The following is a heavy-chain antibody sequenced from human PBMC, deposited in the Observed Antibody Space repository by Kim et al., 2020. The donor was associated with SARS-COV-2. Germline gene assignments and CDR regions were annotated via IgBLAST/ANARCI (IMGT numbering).Heavy chain of an antibody. Sequence: GGSLRLSCAASGFTFSSYGMHWVRQAPGKGLEWVAVIWYDGSNKYYADSVKGRFTISRDNSKNTLYLQMNSLRAEDTAVYYCARDRRRQWLVLGLDAFDIWGQGTMVTVSS. CDR2: IWYDGSNK. J-gene: IGHJ3*02. V-gene: IGHV3-33*01. D-gene: IGHD6-19*01. CDR3: ARDRRRQWLVLGLDAFDI. CDR1: GFTFSSYG.